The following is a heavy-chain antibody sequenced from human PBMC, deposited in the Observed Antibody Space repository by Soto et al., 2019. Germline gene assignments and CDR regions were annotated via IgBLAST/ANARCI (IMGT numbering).Heavy chain of an antibody. CDR2: IITIFGTE. D-gene: IGHD6-13*01. CDR3: ARVGAAAGTRYNWFDP. Sequence: SVKVSCKASVCTFSSYAMIWVRQAPGQGLEWMGGIITIFGTENYAQKFQGRVTITADESTSTAYMELSSLRSEDTAVYYCARVGAAAGTRYNWFDPWGQGTLVTVSS. V-gene: IGHV1-69*13. CDR1: VCTFSSYA. J-gene: IGHJ5*02.